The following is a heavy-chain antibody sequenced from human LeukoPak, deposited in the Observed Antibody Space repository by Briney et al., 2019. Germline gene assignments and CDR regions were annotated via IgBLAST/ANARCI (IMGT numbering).Heavy chain of an antibody. CDR1: GYTLTELS. CDR3: AKHYGFWSGYRGFGY. D-gene: IGHD3-3*01. Sequence: ASVKVSCKVSGYTLTELSMHWVRQAPGKGLEWMGGFDPEDGETIYAQKFQGRVTMTEDTSTDTAYMELSSLRSEDTAVYYCAKHYGFWSGYRGFGYWGQGTLVNGSS. J-gene: IGHJ4*02. CDR2: FDPEDGET. V-gene: IGHV1-24*01.